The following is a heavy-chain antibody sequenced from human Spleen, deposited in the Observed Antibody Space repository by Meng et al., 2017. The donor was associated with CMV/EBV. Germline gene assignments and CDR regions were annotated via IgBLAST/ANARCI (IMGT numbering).Heavy chain of an antibody. CDR1: GFIFSIYA. J-gene: IGHJ4*02. CDR2: ISYDGNNK. Sequence: GGSLRLSCAASGFIFSIYAMSWVRQAPGKGLECVAVISYDGNNKDYADSVRGRFTISRDNSKNTLHLQMNSLRVEDTALYYCVRGGGSSWGQGTLVTVSS. CDR3: VRGGGSS. V-gene: IGHV3-30-3*01.